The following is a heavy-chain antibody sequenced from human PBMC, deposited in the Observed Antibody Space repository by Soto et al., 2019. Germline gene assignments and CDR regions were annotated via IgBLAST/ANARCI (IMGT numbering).Heavy chain of an antibody. D-gene: IGHD3-10*01. J-gene: IGHJ5*02. CDR1: GGSISSYY. V-gene: IGHV4-59*01. CDR3: ARDTRVGGANWFDP. CDR2: IYYSGST. Sequence: KASETLSLTCTVSGGSISSYYWSWIRQPPGKGLEWIGYIYYSGSTNYNPSLKSRVTISVDTSKNQFSLKLSSVTAADTAVYNCARDTRVGGANWFDPWGQGTLVTVSS.